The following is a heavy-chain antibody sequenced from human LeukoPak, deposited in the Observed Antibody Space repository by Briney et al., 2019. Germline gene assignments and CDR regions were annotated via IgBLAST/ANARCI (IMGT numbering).Heavy chain of an antibody. CDR1: GFTFRSYW. J-gene: IGHJ4*02. V-gene: IGHV3-74*01. CDR2: VKFDGSYT. D-gene: IGHD5-24*01. Sequence: GGSLRLSCAAAGFTFRSYWMHWVRQAPGKGLVWVSRVKFDGSYTNYVDSVKGRFTISRDNAKNTLYLQMNSLRLEDTGIYYCVRDGDAYNFDYWGQGTLATVSS. CDR3: VRDGDAYNFDY.